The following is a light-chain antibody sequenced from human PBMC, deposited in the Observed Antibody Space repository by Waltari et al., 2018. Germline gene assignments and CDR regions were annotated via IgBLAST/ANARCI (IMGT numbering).Light chain of an antibody. V-gene: IGLV1-40*01. Sequence: QSVLTQPPSMSGAPGQRVTIPCTARRSHIGAGHDVHWSQVFPGTAPKLLIYGNNNRPSGVPDRFSGSKSDTSASLAIGGLQAEDEADYYCQSFDIRLSGGVVFGGGTKVTVL. CDR2: GNN. CDR1: RSHIGAGHD. J-gene: IGLJ3*02. CDR3: QSFDIRLSGGVV.